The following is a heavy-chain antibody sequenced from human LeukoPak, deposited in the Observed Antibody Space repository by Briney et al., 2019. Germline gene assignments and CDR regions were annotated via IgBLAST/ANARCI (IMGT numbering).Heavy chain of an antibody. CDR1: GGSIRSYY. D-gene: IGHD6-13*01. V-gene: IGHV4-59*01. CDR3: ARVYYSNSYDYWYFDL. CDR2: IYYSGST. Sequence: SETLSLTCTVSGGSIRSYYWSWIRQPPGKGLEWIGYIYYSGSTNYNPSLKSRVTISVDTSKNQFSLKLSSVTAADTAVYYCARVYYSNSYDYWYFDLWGRGTLVTVSS. J-gene: IGHJ2*01.